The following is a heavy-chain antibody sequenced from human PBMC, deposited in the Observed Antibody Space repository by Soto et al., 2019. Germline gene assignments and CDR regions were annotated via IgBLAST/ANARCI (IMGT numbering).Heavy chain of an antibody. J-gene: IGHJ6*02. CDR3: ASLGVAYGMDV. D-gene: IGHD2-21*01. CDR1: GLTVSSNY. Sequence: WSLRLSCAASGLTVSSNYMSWVRQAPGKGLEWVSVIYSGGSTYYVDSVKGRFTISRDNSKNTLYLQMNSLRAEDTAVYYCASLGVAYGMDVWGQGTTVTVSS. V-gene: IGHV3-53*01. CDR2: IYSGGST.